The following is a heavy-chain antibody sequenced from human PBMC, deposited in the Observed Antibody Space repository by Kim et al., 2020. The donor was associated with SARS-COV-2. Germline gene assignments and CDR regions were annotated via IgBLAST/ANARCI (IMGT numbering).Heavy chain of an antibody. V-gene: IGHV5-51*01. CDR2: IYPGDSDT. Sequence: GESLKISCKGSGYSFTSYWIGWVRQMPGKGLEWMGIIYPGDSDTRYSPSFQGQVTISADKSISTAYLQWSSLKASDTAMYYCARFDYYYGSGSYYNPYYYYGMDVWGQGTTVTVSS. CDR1: GYSFTSYW. D-gene: IGHD3-10*01. J-gene: IGHJ6*02. CDR3: ARFDYYYGSGSYYNPYYYYGMDV.